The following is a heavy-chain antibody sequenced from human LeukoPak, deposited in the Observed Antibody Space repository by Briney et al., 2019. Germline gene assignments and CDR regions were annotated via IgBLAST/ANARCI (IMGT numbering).Heavy chain of an antibody. CDR3: ARDHLHYDILTGYYNAPGEFDY. J-gene: IGHJ4*02. CDR2: ISSSGSTI. Sequence: PGGSLRLSCAASGFTFSDYYMSWIRQAPGKGLEWVSYISSSGSTIYYADSVKGRFTISRDNAKNSLYLQMNSLRAEDTAVYYCARDHLHYDILTGYYNAPGEFDYWGQGTLVTVSS. CDR1: GFTFSDYY. V-gene: IGHV3-11*01. D-gene: IGHD3-9*01.